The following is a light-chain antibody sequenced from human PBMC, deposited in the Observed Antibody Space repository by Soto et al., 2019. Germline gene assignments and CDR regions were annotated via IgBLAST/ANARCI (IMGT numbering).Light chain of an antibody. CDR1: QSISRY. V-gene: IGKV1-39*01. Sequence: DIQMTQTPYPLSAPGGDRVNITCRTSQSISRYLNWYQQKPGRAPNLLINTGSNLQSGVPSRFSGSGSGTDFTLTISSLQPEDFATYYCQQSYLTPLTFGQGTRLEIK. CDR2: TGS. J-gene: IGKJ5*01. CDR3: QQSYLTPLT.